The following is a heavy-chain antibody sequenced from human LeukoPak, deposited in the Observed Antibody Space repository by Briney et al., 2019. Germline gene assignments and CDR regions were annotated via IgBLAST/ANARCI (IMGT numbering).Heavy chain of an antibody. CDR1: GFTVSSNY. V-gene: IGHV3-53*01. CDR3: ARTDTAMAYSDY. D-gene: IGHD5-18*01. J-gene: IGHJ4*02. CDR2: IYSGGST. Sequence: GGSLRLSCAASGFTVSSNYMSWVRQAPGKGLEWVSVIYSGGSTYYADSVKGRFTISRDNSKNTLYLQMNSLRAEDTAVYYCARTDTAMAYSDYWGQGTLVTVSS.